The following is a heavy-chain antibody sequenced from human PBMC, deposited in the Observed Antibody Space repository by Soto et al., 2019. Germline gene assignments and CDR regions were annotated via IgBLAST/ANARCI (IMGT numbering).Heavy chain of an antibody. V-gene: IGHV1-46*01. CDR2: INPATGAA. D-gene: IGHD3-3*01. J-gene: IGHJ3*02. CDR1: GYPVTAYY. CDR3: ARGGGVGVAGSAAFDM. Sequence: QLHLVQSGAVVKKPGASVTVSCSASGYPVTAYYMHWVRQAPGRGLEWMGVINPATGAAKYTQTFHGRGTMTRDTSTSKVFMELRGLTSEDTAVFYCARGGGVGVAGSAAFDMWGQGTLVTVSS.